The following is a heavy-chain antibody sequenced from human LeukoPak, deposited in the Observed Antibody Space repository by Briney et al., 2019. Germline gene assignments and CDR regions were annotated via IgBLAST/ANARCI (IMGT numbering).Heavy chain of an antibody. J-gene: IGHJ6*03. D-gene: IGHD6-6*01. CDR2: IKQDGSEK. CDR3: ARDPLHTRGAARLHIDYYYMDV. CDR1: GFTFSTYR. V-gene: IGHV3-7*01. Sequence: GGSLRLSCAASGFTFSTYRMSWVRQAPGKGLEWVANIKQDGSEKHYVDSVKGRFTISRDNAKNSLYLQMNSLRAEDTAVYYCARDPLHTRGAARLHIDYYYMDVWGKGTTVTVSS.